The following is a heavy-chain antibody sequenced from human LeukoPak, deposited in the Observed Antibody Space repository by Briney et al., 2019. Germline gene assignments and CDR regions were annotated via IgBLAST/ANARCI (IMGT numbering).Heavy chain of an antibody. CDR1: GFTFSSYG. CDR3: STLTSRGLSDS. D-gene: IGHD4-11*01. Sequence: GGSLRLSCAASGFTFSSYGMHWVRQAPGKGLEWVAVIWSDGSDKYYADSVKGRSTISRDNSKNTLYLQMNSLKSEDTAVYYCSTLTSRGLSDSWGQGTLVTVSS. V-gene: IGHV3-33*01. J-gene: IGHJ4*02. CDR2: IWSDGSDK.